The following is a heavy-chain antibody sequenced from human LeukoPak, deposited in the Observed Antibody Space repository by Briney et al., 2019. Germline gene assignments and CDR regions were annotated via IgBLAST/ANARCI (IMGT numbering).Heavy chain of an antibody. J-gene: IGHJ5*02. V-gene: IGHV3-33*06. Sequence: GRSLRLSCAASGFTFSSYGMHWVRQAPGKGLEWVAVIWYDGSNKYYADSVKGRFTISRDNSKNTLYLQMNSLRAEDTAVYHCAKDGNSYGYNNWFDPWGQGTLVTVSS. CDR2: IWYDGSNK. CDR3: AKDGNSYGYNNWFDP. CDR1: GFTFSSYG. D-gene: IGHD5-18*01.